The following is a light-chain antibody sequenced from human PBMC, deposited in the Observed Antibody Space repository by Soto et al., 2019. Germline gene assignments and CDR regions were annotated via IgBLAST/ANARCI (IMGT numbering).Light chain of an antibody. V-gene: IGLV3-21*02. Sequence: SSELTQSPSMSVAPGQTATITCGGNNIGSKSVQWYQQKSGQAPVLVVYDDTDRPSGIPERFSGSNSGNTATLTISRVEAEYEADYSCQVWDSGTDHVVFGGGTKVTVL. CDR3: QVWDSGTDHVV. CDR2: DDT. CDR1: NIGSKS. J-gene: IGLJ3*02.